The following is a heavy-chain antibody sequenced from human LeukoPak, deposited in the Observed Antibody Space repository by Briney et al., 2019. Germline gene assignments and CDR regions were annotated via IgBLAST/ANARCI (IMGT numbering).Heavy chain of an antibody. J-gene: IGHJ5*02. Sequence: SETLSLTCTVSGGSISSYYWSWIRQPPGKGLEWIGCIYYSVSTNYNPSLKSRVTISADTSKNQFSLKLSSVTAADTAVYFCARHNSGWSLGHPNWFDPWGQGTLVTVSS. CDR3: ARHNSGWSLGHPNWFDP. V-gene: IGHV4-59*08. CDR2: IYYSVST. CDR1: GGSISSYY. D-gene: IGHD6-19*01.